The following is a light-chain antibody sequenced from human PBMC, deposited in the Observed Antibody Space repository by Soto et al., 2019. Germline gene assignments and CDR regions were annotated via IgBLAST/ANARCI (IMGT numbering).Light chain of an antibody. J-gene: IGKJ1*01. Sequence: DTQMTQSPSSLSASVGDRVSITCRASQSISTYLNWYQQKPGRAPRVLIYAASRLQSGVPSRFSGSGSGTDFTLTISSLQPEDFATYYCHQTYANPWTFGQGTKV. V-gene: IGKV1-39*01. CDR1: QSISTY. CDR3: HQTYANPWT. CDR2: AAS.